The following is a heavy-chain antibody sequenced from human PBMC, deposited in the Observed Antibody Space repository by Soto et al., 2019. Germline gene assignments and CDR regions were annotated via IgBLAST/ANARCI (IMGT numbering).Heavy chain of an antibody. V-gene: IGHV4-30-2*01. CDR1: GGSISSGGYS. Sequence: SETLSLTCAVSGGSISSGGYSWSWIRQPPGKGLEWIGYIYHSGSTYYNPSLKSRVTISVDRSKNQFSPKLSSVTAADTAVYYCARGGYCSSTSCSRNWFDPWGQGTLVTDSS. D-gene: IGHD2-2*01. J-gene: IGHJ5*02. CDR2: IYHSGST. CDR3: ARGGYCSSTSCSRNWFDP.